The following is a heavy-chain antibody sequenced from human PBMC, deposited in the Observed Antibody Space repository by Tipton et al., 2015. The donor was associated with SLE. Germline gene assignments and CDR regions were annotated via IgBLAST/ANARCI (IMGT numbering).Heavy chain of an antibody. CDR3: ARVVTVVATHYYDMDV. V-gene: IGHV4-34*01. CDR2: INHSGST. J-gene: IGHJ6*02. Sequence: LRLSCTVYTGSFSGYYWSRIRQPPGKGLEWIGEINHSGSTNYNPSLKSRVTMSVDTSKTQFSLKLSSLTAADTAVYYCARVVTVVATHYYDMDVWGQGTTVTISS. CDR1: TGSFSGYY. D-gene: IGHD2-15*01.